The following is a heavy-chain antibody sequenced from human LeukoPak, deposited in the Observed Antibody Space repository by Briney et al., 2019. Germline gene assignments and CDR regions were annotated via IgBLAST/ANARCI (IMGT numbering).Heavy chain of an antibody. CDR1: GFTFSDYY. Sequence: GGSLRLSCAASGFTFSDYYMSWIRQAPGKGLDWVSYISSSCSTIYYADSVKGRFTISRDNAKNSLYLQMNSLRAEDTAVYYCARDSSNPITRFDYMDVWGKGTTVTVSS. D-gene: IGHD4-11*01. V-gene: IGHV3-11*04. CDR2: ISSSCSTI. J-gene: IGHJ6*03. CDR3: ARDSSNPITRFDYMDV.